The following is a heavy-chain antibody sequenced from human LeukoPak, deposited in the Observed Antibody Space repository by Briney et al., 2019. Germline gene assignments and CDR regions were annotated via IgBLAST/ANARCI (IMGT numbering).Heavy chain of an antibody. V-gene: IGHV4-59*01. CDR3: ARNRGDSGYAALDY. Sequence: PSETLSLTCTVSGGSISSYYWSWIRQPPGKGLEGIGYIYYSGSTNYNPSLKSRVTISVDTSKNQFSLKLSSVTAADTAVYYCARNRGDSGYAALDYWGQGTLVTVSS. D-gene: IGHD5-12*01. J-gene: IGHJ4*02. CDR1: GGSISSYY. CDR2: IYYSGST.